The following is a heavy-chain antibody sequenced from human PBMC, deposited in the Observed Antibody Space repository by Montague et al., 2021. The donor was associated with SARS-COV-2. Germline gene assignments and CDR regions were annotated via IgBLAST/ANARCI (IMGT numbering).Heavy chain of an antibody. CDR1: GFTVSSNY. CDR2: IYSGGST. D-gene: IGHD3-9*01. V-gene: IGHV3-66*01. CDR3: ARDRHWTNTYYDILTGYQYYYYGMDV. J-gene: IGHJ6*02. Sequence: SLRLSCAASGFTVSSNYMSWVRQAPGKGLEWVSAIYSGGSTYYADSVKGRFTISRDNSKNTLYLQMNSLRAEDTAVYYCARDRHWTNTYYDILTGYQYYYYGMDVWGQGTTVTVSS.